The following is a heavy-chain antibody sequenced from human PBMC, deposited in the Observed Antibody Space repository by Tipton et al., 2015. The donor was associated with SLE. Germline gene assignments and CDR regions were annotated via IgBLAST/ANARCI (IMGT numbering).Heavy chain of an antibody. D-gene: IGHD3-10*01. CDR1: GGSFSGYY. Sequence: LRLSCAVYGGSFSGYYWSWIRQPPGKGLEWIGEINHSGSTNYNPSLKSRATISVDTSKNQFSLKLSSVTAADTAVYYCARAHVLLDAFDIWGQGTMVTVSS. V-gene: IGHV4-34*01. J-gene: IGHJ3*02. CDR2: INHSGST. CDR3: ARAHVLLDAFDI.